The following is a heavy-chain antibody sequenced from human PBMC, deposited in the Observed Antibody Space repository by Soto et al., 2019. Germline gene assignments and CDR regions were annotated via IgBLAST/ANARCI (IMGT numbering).Heavy chain of an antibody. J-gene: IGHJ6*02. CDR3: ARVWDDSYYYYGMDV. CDR2: MNPNSGNT. V-gene: IGHV1-8*01. Sequence: ASVKVSCKASGYTFTSYDINWVRQATGQGLEWMGWMNPNSGNTGYAQKFQGRVTMTRNTSISTAYMELSSLRSEDTAVYYCARVWDDSYYYYGMDVWGQGTTVTVSS. D-gene: IGHD3-3*01. CDR1: GYTFTSYD.